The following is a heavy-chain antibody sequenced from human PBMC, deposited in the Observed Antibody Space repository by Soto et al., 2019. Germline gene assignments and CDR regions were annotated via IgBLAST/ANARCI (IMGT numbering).Heavy chain of an antibody. CDR1: GFTVSSNY. V-gene: IGHV3-53*01. D-gene: IGHD1-26*01. CDR2: IYSGGST. J-gene: IGHJ4*02. Sequence: EVQLVESGGGLIQPGGSLRLSCAASGFTVSSNYMSWVRQAPGKGLEWVSLIYSGGSTYYADSVKGRFTISRDNSKNTLYLEMNSLRAEVTAVYYCARGSSGAGGYFDFWGQGTLVTVSS. CDR3: ARGSSGAGGYFDF.